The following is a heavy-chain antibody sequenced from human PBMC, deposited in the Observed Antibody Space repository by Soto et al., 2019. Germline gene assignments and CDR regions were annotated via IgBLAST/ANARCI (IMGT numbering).Heavy chain of an antibody. J-gene: IGHJ6*02. CDR1: GYSFTSYW. Sequence: GESLKISCKGSGYSFTSYWIGWVRQMPGKGLEWMGIIYPGDSDTRYSPSFQGQVTISADKSISTAYLQWSSLKASDTAMYYCTLVLDCSGGSCYSYYGMDVWGQGTTVTVSS. V-gene: IGHV5-51*01. CDR2: IYPGDSDT. D-gene: IGHD2-15*01. CDR3: TLVLDCSGGSCYSYYGMDV.